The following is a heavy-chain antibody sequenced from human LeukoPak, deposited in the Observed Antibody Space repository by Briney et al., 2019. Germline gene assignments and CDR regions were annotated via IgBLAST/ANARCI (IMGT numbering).Heavy chain of an antibody. CDR3: AREGRSSSWPHFDY. CDR2: IYTSGST. Sequence: SETLSLTCTVSGGSISSGSYYWSWIRQPAGKGLEWIGRIYTSGSTNYNPSLKSRVTISVDTSKNQFSLKLSSVTAADTAVYYCAREGRSSSWPHFDYWGQGTLVTVSS. D-gene: IGHD6-13*01. J-gene: IGHJ4*02. CDR1: GGSISSGSYY. V-gene: IGHV4-61*02.